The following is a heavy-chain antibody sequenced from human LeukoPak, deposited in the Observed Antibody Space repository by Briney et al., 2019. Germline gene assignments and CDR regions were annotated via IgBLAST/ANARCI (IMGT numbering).Heavy chain of an antibody. Sequence: AASVKVSCKASGYTFTSYYMHWVRQAPGQGLEWMGIINPSGGSTSYAQKFQGRVTMTRDTSTSTVYMELSSLRSEDTAVYYCARGPPTTIFGPGDYMDVWGKGTTVTVSS. CDR2: INPSGGST. CDR3: ARGPPTTIFGPGDYMDV. V-gene: IGHV1-46*01. J-gene: IGHJ6*03. CDR1: GYTFTSYY. D-gene: IGHD3-3*01.